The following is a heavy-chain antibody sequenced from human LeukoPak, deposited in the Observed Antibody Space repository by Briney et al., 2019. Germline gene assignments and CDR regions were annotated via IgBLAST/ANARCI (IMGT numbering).Heavy chain of an antibody. CDR3: TREFPYYDSSGYYSPPDV. Sequence: GGSLRLSCTASGFTFGDYAMSWVRQAPGKGLEWVGFIRSKAYGGTTECAASVKGRFTISRDDSKSIAYLQMNSLKTEDTAVYYCTREFPYYDSSGYYSPPDVWGQGTTVTVSS. CDR2: IRSKAYGGTT. D-gene: IGHD3-22*01. CDR1: GFTFGDYA. V-gene: IGHV3-49*04. J-gene: IGHJ6*02.